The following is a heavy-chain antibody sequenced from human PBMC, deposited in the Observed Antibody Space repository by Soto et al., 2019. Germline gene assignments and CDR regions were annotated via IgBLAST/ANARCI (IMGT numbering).Heavy chain of an antibody. V-gene: IGHV5-51*01. Sequence: PGEALKISCKGSGYSFTSYWIGRVRQMPGKGLEWMGIIYPGDSDTRYSPSFQGQVTISADKSIINAYLQWSSLKASDTARYYLARGGSSTSWYYFEYWVQRTRVTVSP. CDR1: GYSFTSYW. CDR2: IYPGDSDT. D-gene: IGHD2-2*01. CDR3: ARGGSSTSWYYFEY. J-gene: IGHJ4*02.